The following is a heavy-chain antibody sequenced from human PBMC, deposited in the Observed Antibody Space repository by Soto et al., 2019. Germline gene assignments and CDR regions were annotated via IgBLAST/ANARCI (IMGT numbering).Heavy chain of an antibody. CDR3: ARDLIVYRTPTDAFYI. V-gene: IGHV3-30-3*01. CDR2: ISYDGSNK. Sequence: QVQLVESGGGVVQPGRSLRLSCAASGFTFSSYAMHWVRQAPGKGLEWVAVISYDGSNKYYADSVKGRFTISRDNYKNTLYLQMDSLRAEETAVYYCARDLIVYRTPTDAFYIWGQGTMVTVSS. J-gene: IGHJ3*02. D-gene: IGHD3-22*01. CDR1: GFTFSSYA.